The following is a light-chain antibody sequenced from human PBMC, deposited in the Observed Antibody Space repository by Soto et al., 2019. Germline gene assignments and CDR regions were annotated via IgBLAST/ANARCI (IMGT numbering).Light chain of an antibody. J-gene: IGKJ1*01. CDR2: DAS. Sequence: DMQVTQSPSTLSASVGDRVTITCQTSQSISNFLNWYQHKLGKAPKLLIYDASRLYSGVPSRFSGSGSGTDFTLTISSLQPEDFATYYCQQSYITPRTFGQGTKVDIK. CDR1: QSISNF. CDR3: QQSYITPRT. V-gene: IGKV1-39*01.